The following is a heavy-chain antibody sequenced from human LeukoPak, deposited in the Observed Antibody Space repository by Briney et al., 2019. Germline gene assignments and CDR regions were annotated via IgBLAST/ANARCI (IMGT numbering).Heavy chain of an antibody. CDR3: AKDPYYYDSSGYFPFEF. CDR2: IDRTGGNT. CDR1: GFTFSDYP. J-gene: IGHJ4*02. D-gene: IGHD3-22*01. Sequence: PGGSLRLSCAASGFTFSDYPMSWVRQAPGKGLEWVSSIDRTGGNTYYRDSVKGRFTISRDNSRNTLYLQMTSLRAEDTAFYYCAKDPYYYDSSGYFPFEFWGQGTLVSVSS. V-gene: IGHV3-23*01.